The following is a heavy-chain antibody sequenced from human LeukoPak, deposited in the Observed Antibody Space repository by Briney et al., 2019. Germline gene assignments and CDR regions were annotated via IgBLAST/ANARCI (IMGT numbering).Heavy chain of an antibody. Sequence: GGSLRLSCAASGFTFDDYAVHWVRQAPGKGLEWVSGISWNSGSIGYVDSVKGRFTISRDNAENSLSLQMNSLTVEDTAVYFCARGRFFYGWGIDVWGQGTTVIVSS. D-gene: IGHD2/OR15-2a*01. CDR2: ISWNSGSI. CDR1: GFTFDDYA. CDR3: ARGRFFYGWGIDV. J-gene: IGHJ6*02. V-gene: IGHV3-9*01.